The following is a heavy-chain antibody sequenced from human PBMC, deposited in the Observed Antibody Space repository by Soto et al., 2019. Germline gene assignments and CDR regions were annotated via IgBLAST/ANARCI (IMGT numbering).Heavy chain of an antibody. CDR2: IYYTGST. J-gene: IGHJ4*02. CDR1: GGSISSDDYY. V-gene: IGHV4-31*03. Sequence: PSETLCLTCSVSGGSISSDDYYWNLIRQQPGKGLEWIGYIYYTGSTFYNPSLRSRVAISVDTSKDQFSLTLSSVTAADTAVYFCASAILRGGIPLATPPLDSWGQGTLFTVSS. CDR3: ASAILRGGIPLATPPLDS. D-gene: IGHD3-10*01.